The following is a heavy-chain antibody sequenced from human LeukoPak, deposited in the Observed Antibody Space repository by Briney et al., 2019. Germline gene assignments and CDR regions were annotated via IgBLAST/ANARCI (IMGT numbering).Heavy chain of an antibody. Sequence: GGSLRLSCAASGFTFSSYEMNWVRQAPGKGLEWVSYISSSGSTIYYADSVKGRFTISRDNAKNSLYLQMNSPRAEDTAVYYCAREPRGWYSYGPSEGILYWGQGTLVTVSS. CDR2: ISSSGSTI. J-gene: IGHJ4*02. V-gene: IGHV3-48*03. CDR3: AREPRGWYSYGPSEGILY. D-gene: IGHD5-18*01. CDR1: GFTFSSYE.